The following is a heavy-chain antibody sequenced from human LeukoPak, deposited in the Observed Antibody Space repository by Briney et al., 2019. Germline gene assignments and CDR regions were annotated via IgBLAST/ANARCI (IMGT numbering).Heavy chain of an antibody. V-gene: IGHV3-74*01. CDR3: ARDLKSAFDY. CDR2: VNRDGGYT. Sequence: PGGSLRLSCAASGFIFNSYWMHWVRQAPGKGLVWVSGVNRDGGYTNYADAVKGRFTISRDNAKNTLYLQMNSLRAEDTAVYYCARDLKSAFDYWGQGTLATVSS. J-gene: IGHJ4*02. CDR1: GFIFNSYW.